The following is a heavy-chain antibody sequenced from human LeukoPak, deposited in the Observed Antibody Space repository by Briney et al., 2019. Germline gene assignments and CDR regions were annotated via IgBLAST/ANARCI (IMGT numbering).Heavy chain of an antibody. D-gene: IGHD2-15*01. Sequence: GGSLRLSCAASGFAFNSYGMNWVRQAPGKGLEWVSTFSSGGGSTYFADSVKGRFTISRDNSKNTLYLQMNSLRAEDTAVYYCAKSNCTGGSCDTTDNWGQGTLVTVSS. V-gene: IGHV3-23*01. CDR1: GFAFNSYG. CDR2: FSSGGGST. J-gene: IGHJ4*02. CDR3: AKSNCTGGSCDTTDN.